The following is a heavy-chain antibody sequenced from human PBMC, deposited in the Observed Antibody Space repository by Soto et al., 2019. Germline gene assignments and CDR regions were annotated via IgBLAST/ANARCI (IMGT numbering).Heavy chain of an antibody. CDR2: INQDGSEK. Sequence: PGGSLRLSCAASGFTFSTYWMDWVRQTPGKGLEWVANINQDGSEKNYVDSVKGRFTIYRDNAKNSLYLQMSSLTAEDSALYYCSRPLNSWGQGTLVTVSS. V-gene: IGHV3-7*01. CDR3: SRPLNS. J-gene: IGHJ4*02. CDR1: GFTFSTYW.